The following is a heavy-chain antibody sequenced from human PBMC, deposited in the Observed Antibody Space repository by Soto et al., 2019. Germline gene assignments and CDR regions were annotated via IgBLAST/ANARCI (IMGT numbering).Heavy chain of an antibody. CDR3: ARDSDIVVVPAAPVGY. CDR1: GYTFTSYG. Sequence: ASVKVSCKASGYTFTSYGISWVRQAPGQGLEWMGWISAYNGNTNYAQKLQGRVTMTTDTSTSTAYMELRSLRSDDTAVYYCARDSDIVVVPAAPVGYWGQGTLVTVSS. D-gene: IGHD2-2*01. CDR2: ISAYNGNT. V-gene: IGHV1-18*01. J-gene: IGHJ4*02.